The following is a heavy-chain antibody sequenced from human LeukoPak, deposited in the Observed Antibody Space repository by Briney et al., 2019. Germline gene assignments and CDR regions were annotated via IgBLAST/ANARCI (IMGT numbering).Heavy chain of an antibody. D-gene: IGHD6-13*01. CDR2: ISSSSSYI. CDR1: GFTFSSYN. J-gene: IGHJ4*02. CDR3: ARDFEFGSAAGTPN. V-gene: IGHV3-21*01. Sequence: PGGSLRLSCAASGFTFSSYNINWVRQAPGKGLEWVSSISSSSSYIYYADSVKGRFTISRDNAKNSLYLQMNSLRAEDTAVYYCARDFEFGSAAGTPNWGQGTLVTVSS.